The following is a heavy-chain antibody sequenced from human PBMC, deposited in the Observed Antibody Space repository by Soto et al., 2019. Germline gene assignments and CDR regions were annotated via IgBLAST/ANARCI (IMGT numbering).Heavy chain of an antibody. CDR2: IFPILGIA. V-gene: IGHV1-69*08. Sequence: QVQLVQSGAEVKKPGSSVKVSCKASGGTFSSYTISWVRQAPGQGLEWMGRIFPILGIANYAQKFQGRVTITADKSTSTAYMELSSLRSEDTAVYYCARDPPYGGGSWNWFDPWGQGTLVTVSS. D-gene: IGHD2-15*01. CDR3: ARDPPYGGGSWNWFDP. J-gene: IGHJ5*02. CDR1: GGTFSSYT.